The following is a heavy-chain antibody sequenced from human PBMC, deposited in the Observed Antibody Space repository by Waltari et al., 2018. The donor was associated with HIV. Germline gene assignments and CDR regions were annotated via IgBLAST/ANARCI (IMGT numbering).Heavy chain of an antibody. CDR2: IIPILGIA. CDR1: GGTFSSYA. D-gene: IGHD3-10*01. Sequence: QVQLVQSGAEVKKPGSSVKVSCKASGGTFSSYAISWGGQAHGQGIEWMGRIIPILGIANYAQKFQGRVTITADKSTSTAYMELSSLRSEDTAVYYCARGDSGYYVDYWGQGTLVTVSS. CDR3: ARGDSGYYVDY. V-gene: IGHV1-69*04. J-gene: IGHJ4*02.